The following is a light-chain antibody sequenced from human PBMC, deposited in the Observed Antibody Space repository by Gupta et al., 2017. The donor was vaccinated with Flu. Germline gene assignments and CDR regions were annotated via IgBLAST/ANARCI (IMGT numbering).Light chain of an antibody. CDR3: QQRSRS. CDR1: QSVSSY. V-gene: IGKV3-11*01. CDR2: DAS. J-gene: IGKJ2*03. Sequence: DIVLTQSPATLSLSPGERANLSCRASQSVSSYLAWYQQKPGHAPRLLIYDASNRATGIPARFSGSGSGTDFTLTISSLEPEAFAVYYCQQRSRSFGQGTKLEIK.